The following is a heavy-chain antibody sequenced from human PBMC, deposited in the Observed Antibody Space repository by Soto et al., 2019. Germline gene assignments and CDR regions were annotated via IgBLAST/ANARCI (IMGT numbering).Heavy chain of an antibody. Sequence: GGSVRLSCAASGFTFSSYGMHWVRQAPGKGLEWVAVIWYDGSNKYYADSVKGRFTISRDNSKNTLYLQMNSLRAEDTAVYYCASFSGDYFGDYWGQGTLVTVSS. CDR3: ASFSGDYFGDY. CDR2: IWYDGSNK. D-gene: IGHD4-17*01. V-gene: IGHV3-33*01. J-gene: IGHJ4*02. CDR1: GFTFSSYG.